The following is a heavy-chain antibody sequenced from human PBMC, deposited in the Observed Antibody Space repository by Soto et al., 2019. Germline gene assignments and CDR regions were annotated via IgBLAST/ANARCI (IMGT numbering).Heavy chain of an antibody. CDR3: AKDIGVAVAGHYFDY. Sequence: GGSLRLSCAASGFTFSSYAMSWVRQAPGKGLEWGSAISGSGGSTYYADSVKGRFTISRDNSKNTLYLQMTSLRADDTAVYYCAKDIGVAVAGHYFDYWGQGTLVTVSS. J-gene: IGHJ4*02. CDR2: ISGSGGST. CDR1: GFTFSSYA. V-gene: IGHV3-23*01. D-gene: IGHD6-19*01.